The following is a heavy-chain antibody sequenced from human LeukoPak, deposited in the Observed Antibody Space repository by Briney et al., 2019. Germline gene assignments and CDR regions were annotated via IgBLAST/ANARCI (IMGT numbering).Heavy chain of an antibody. CDR1: GGSISSYY. CDR2: VFYSGST. CDR3: ARGDYGWNWFDP. V-gene: IGHV4-59*08. D-gene: IGHD4-17*01. J-gene: IGHJ5*02. Sequence: PSETLSLTCTVSGGSISSYYWSWIRQPPGKGLEWIGFVFYSGSTNYKPSLKSRVTISVDTSKNQYSLKLRSVTAADTAVYYCARGDYGWNWFDPWGQGTLVTVSS.